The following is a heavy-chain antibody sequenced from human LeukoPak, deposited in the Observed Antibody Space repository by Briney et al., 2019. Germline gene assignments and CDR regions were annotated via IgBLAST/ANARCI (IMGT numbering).Heavy chain of an antibody. CDR3: ARGTLALGFGELLLDI. CDR2: INPSGGSK. D-gene: IGHD3-10*01. V-gene: IGHV1-46*01. Sequence: ASVKVSCKASGYTFTSYYMHWVRQAPGQGLEWMGIINPSGGSKSYAQKFQGRVTMSRDTSTSTVYMELSSLRSEDTAVYYSARGTLALGFGELLLDIWGQGTMVTVSS. J-gene: IGHJ3*02. CDR1: GYTFTSYY.